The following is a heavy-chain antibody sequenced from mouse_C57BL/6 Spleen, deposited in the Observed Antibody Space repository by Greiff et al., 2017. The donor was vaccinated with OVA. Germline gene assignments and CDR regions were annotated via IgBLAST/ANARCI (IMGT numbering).Heavy chain of an antibody. D-gene: IGHD2-1*01. Sequence: DVQLQESGPGMVKPSQSLSLTCTVTGYSITSGYDWHWIRHFPGNKLEWMGYISYSGSTNYNPSLKSRISITHDTSKNHFFLKLNSVTTEDTATYYCARAYGNYYAMDYWGQGTSVTVSS. CDR3: ARAYGNYYAMDY. CDR1: GYSITSGYD. CDR2: ISYSGST. J-gene: IGHJ4*01. V-gene: IGHV3-1*01.